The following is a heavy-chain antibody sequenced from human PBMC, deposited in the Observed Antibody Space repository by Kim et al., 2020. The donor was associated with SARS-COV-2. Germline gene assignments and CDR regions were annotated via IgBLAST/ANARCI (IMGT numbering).Heavy chain of an antibody. V-gene: IGHV4-34*01. Sequence: SETLSLTCAVYGGSFSGYYWSWIRQPPGKGLEWIGEINHSGSTNYNPSLKSRVTISVDTSKNQFSLKLSSVTAADTAVYYCARGRTINSNYYGSGSYYNPPYYYYYGMDVWGQGTTVTVSS. D-gene: IGHD3-10*01. J-gene: IGHJ6*02. CDR2: INHSGST. CDR1: GGSFSGYY. CDR3: ARGRTINSNYYGSGSYYNPPYYYYYGMDV.